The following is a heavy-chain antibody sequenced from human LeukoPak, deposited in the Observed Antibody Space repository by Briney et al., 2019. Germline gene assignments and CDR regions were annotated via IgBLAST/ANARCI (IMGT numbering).Heavy chain of an antibody. CDR3: AKVSTYSNSAPMDH. D-gene: IGHD6-13*01. Sequence: PGGSLRLSCATSGFTFTDYAMHWVRHAPGKGLEWGAGISWNGGNIGYGDSEKGRFTISRDNAKNFVFLEMNSLKAEDMALYYCAKVSTYSNSAPMDHWGQGTLVSVSS. V-gene: IGHV3-9*03. CDR2: ISWNGGNI. CDR1: GFTFTDYA. J-gene: IGHJ4*02.